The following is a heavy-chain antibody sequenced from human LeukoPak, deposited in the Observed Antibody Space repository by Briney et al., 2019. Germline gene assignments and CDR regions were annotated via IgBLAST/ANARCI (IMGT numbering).Heavy chain of an antibody. CDR2: IIPIFGTA. CDR1: GGTFSSYA. Sequence: SVKVSCKASGGTFSSYAISWVRQAPGQGLEWMGGIIPIFGTANYAQKFQGRVTITTDESTSTAYMELSSLRSEDTAVYYCARDNGPIVPAAIQDAAFDIWGQGTMVTVSS. CDR3: ARDNGPIVPAAIQDAAFDI. V-gene: IGHV1-69*05. J-gene: IGHJ3*02. D-gene: IGHD2-2*02.